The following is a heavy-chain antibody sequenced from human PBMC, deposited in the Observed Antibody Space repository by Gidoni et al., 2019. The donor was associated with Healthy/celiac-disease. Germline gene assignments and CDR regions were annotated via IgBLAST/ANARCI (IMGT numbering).Heavy chain of an antibody. Sequence: QVQLVESGGGVVQPGRSLRLSCAASGFTFSSYAMHWVRQAPGKGLEWVAVISYDGSNKYYADSVKGRFTISRDNSKNTLYLQMNSLRAEDTAVYYCARDLTIGGELLFDYWGQGTLVTVSS. CDR2: ISYDGSNK. J-gene: IGHJ4*02. D-gene: IGHD1-26*01. CDR3: ARDLTIGGELLFDY. CDR1: GFTFSSYA. V-gene: IGHV3-30-3*01.